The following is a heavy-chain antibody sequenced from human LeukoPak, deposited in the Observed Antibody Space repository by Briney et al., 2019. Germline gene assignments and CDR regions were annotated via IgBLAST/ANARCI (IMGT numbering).Heavy chain of an antibody. CDR3: ASLAGNQLLYDY. Sequence: GGSLRLSCAASGFTFSSYGMHWVRQAPGKGLEWVAVISYDGSNKYYADSVKGRFTISRDNSKNTLYPQMNSLRAEDTAVYYCASLAGNQLLYDYWGQGTLVTVSS. CDR2: ISYDGSNK. CDR1: GFTFSSYG. V-gene: IGHV3-30*03. D-gene: IGHD2-2*02. J-gene: IGHJ4*02.